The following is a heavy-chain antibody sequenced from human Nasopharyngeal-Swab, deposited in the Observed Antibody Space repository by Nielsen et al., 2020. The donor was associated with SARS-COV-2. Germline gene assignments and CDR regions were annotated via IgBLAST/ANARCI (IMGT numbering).Heavy chain of an antibody. V-gene: IGHV3-11*04. J-gene: IGHJ1*01. CDR1: GFSFSEYY. D-gene: IGHD5-24*01. CDR2: ISSSGSIT. Sequence: GESPKISCAASGFSFSEYYMSWIRQAPGKGLEWISDISSSGSITHYADSMKGRFPISRDNAKKSLYLQMNSPRAEDTAVYYCARGVETIHHWGQGSLVTVSS. CDR3: ARGVETIHH.